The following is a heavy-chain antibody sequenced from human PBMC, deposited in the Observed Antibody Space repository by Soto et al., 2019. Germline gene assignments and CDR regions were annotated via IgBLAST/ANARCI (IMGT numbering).Heavy chain of an antibody. V-gene: IGHV4-59*01. Sequence: SETLSLTCTVSGGSISSYYWSWIRQPPGKGLEWIGYIYYSGSTNYNPSLKSRVTISVDTSKNQFSLKLSSVTAADTAVYYCDRRTTSLTHSHKTLDSKSAVTTENPTSPDASSLIAPKSAGSYLKTSYSRHCCGGSCYPYYNYFFDV. CDR2: IYYSGST. D-gene: IGHD1-1*01. CDR1: GGSISSYY. J-gene: IGHJ6*03. CDR3: DRRTTSLTHSHKTLDSKSAVTTENPTSPDASSLIAPKSAGSYLKTSYSRHCCGGSCYPYYNYFFDV.